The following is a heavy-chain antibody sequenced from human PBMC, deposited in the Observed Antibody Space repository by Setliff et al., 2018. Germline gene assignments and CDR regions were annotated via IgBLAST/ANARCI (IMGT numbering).Heavy chain of an antibody. CDR1: GYTFTSYA. D-gene: IGHD1-7*01. CDR2: INAGNGNT. V-gene: IGHV1-3*01. CDR3: ARLPHTPNWNYRREVFDY. J-gene: IGHJ4*02. Sequence: ASVKVSCKASGYTFTSYAMHWVRQAPGQRLEWMGWINAGNGNTKYSQKFQGRVTITRDTSANTAYMELSSLRSEDTAVYYCARLPHTPNWNYRREVFDYWGQGTLVTVSS.